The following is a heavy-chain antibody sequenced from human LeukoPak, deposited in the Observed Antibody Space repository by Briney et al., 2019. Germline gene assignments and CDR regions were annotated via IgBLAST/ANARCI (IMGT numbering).Heavy chain of an antibody. CDR3: AKDGYSSGWYYFDY. CDR2: ISWNSGSI. CDR1: GFTFDDYA. V-gene: IGHV3-9*01. Sequence: SGGSLRLSCAASGFTFDDYAMHWVRQAPGKGLEWVSGISWNSGSIGYADSVKGRFTISRDNAKNSLHLQMNSLRAEDTALYYCAKDGYSSGWYYFDYWGQGTLVTVSS. D-gene: IGHD6-19*01. J-gene: IGHJ4*02.